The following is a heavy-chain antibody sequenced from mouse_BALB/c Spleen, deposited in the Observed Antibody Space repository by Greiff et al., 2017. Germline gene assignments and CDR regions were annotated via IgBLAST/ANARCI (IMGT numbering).Heavy chain of an antibody. V-gene: IGHV5-6-5*01. Sequence: EVKLVESGGGLVKPGGSLKLSCAASGFTFSSYAMSWVRQTPEKRLEWVASISSGGSTYYPDSVKGRFTISRDNARNILYLQMSSLRSEDTAMYYCAREDGTSFAYWGQGTLVTVSA. D-gene: IGHD1-1*01. CDR1: GFTFSSYA. CDR2: ISSGGST. CDR3: AREDGTSFAY. J-gene: IGHJ3*01.